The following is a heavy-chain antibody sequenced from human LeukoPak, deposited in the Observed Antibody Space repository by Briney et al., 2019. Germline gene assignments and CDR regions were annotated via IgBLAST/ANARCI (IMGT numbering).Heavy chain of an antibody. CDR1: GYTFTGYY. CDR3: ERDIVVVVSQSRVPDDY. CDR2: INPNSGGT. Sequence: ASVKVSCKASGYTFTGYYMHWVRQAPGQGLEWMGRINPNSGGTNYAQKFQGRVTMTRDTSISTAYMELSRLRSDDTAVYYCERDIVVVVSQSRVPDDYWGQGTLVTVSS. J-gene: IGHJ4*02. V-gene: IGHV1-2*06. D-gene: IGHD2-15*01.